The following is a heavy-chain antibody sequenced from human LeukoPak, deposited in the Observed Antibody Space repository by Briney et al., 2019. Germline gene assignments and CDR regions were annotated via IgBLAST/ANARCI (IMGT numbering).Heavy chain of an antibody. V-gene: IGHV4-34*01. CDR3: ARGLRSGYYGSGTYFDI. CDR1: GGSFSGYY. D-gene: IGHD3-10*01. J-gene: IGHJ3*02. CDR2: INHSGST. Sequence: SETLSLTCAVYGGSFSGYYWSWIRQPPGRGLEWIGEINHSGSTNYNPSLKSRVTISVDTSKNQFSLKLSSVTAADTAVYYCARGLRSGYYGSGTYFDIWGQGTMVTVSS.